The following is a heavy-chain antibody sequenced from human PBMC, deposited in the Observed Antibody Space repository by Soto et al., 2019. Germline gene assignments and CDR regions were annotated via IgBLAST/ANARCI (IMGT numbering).Heavy chain of an antibody. CDR3: AHLDVVVAATALFDY. CDR2: IYWDDDK. J-gene: IGHJ4*02. Sequence: GLDLEWLALIYWDDDKRYSPSLKSRLTITKDTSKNQVVLTMTNMDPVDTATYYCAHLDVVVAATALFDYWGQGTLVTVSS. D-gene: IGHD2-15*01. V-gene: IGHV2-5*02.